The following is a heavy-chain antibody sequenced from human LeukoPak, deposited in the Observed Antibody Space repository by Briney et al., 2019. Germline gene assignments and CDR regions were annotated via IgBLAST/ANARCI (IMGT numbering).Heavy chain of an antibody. J-gene: IGHJ4*02. CDR1: GFTFSSCE. D-gene: IGHD3-10*01. CDR2: ISSSGSTI. CDR3: ASHLWFGELLG. V-gene: IGHV3-48*03. Sequence: GGSLRLSCAASGFTFSSCEMNWVRQAPGKGLEWVSYISSSGSTIYYADSVKGRLTISRDNAKNSLYLQMNSLRAEDTAVYYCASHLWFGELLGWGQGTLVTVSS.